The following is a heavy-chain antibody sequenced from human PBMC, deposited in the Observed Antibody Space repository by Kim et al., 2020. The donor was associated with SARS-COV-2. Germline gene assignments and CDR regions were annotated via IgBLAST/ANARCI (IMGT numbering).Heavy chain of an antibody. Sequence: GGSLRLSCAASGFTFSSYSMNWVRQAPGKGLEWVSYISSSSSTIYYADSVKGRFTISRDNAKNSLYLQMNSLRDEDTAVYYCARDRPGSGWYGEFDYWGQGTLVTVSS. CDR3: ARDRPGSGWYGEFDY. CDR1: GFTFSSYS. D-gene: IGHD6-19*01. V-gene: IGHV3-48*02. J-gene: IGHJ4*02. CDR2: ISSSSSTI.